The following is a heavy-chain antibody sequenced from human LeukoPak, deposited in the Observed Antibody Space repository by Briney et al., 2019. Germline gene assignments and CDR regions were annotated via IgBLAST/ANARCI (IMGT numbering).Heavy chain of an antibody. Sequence: PGGSLRLSCAASGFTFSSYSMNWVRQAPGKGLEWVSSISSSSSYIYYADSVKGRFTISRDNAKNTLYLQMNSLRAEDTAVYYFARRGSSSCLVVYWGEGTLVTVSS. D-gene: IGHD6-6*01. CDR1: GFTFSSYS. CDR2: ISSSSSYI. V-gene: IGHV3-21*01. J-gene: IGHJ4*02. CDR3: ARRGSSSCLVVY.